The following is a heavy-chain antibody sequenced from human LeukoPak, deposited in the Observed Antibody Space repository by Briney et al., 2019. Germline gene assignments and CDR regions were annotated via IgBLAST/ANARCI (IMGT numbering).Heavy chain of an antibody. J-gene: IGHJ4*02. D-gene: IGHD3-10*01. Sequence: GGSLRLSCAPSGFTFSSYEMHWVRQAPGKGLEWVSYISSSGSTIYYADSVKGRFTISRDNAKNSLYLQMNSLRAEDTAVYYCARDVGSGRYSASGPIDYWGQGTLVTVSS. V-gene: IGHV3-48*03. CDR2: ISSSGSTI. CDR1: GFTFSSYE. CDR3: ARDVGSGRYSASGPIDY.